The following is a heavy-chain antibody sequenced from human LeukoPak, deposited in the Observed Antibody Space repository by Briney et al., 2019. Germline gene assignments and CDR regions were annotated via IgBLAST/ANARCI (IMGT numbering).Heavy chain of an antibody. CDR2: LYHSGST. CDR1: ETSISRSYYY. Sequence: PSETLSLTCSISETSISRSYYYWGWIRQSPGKGLEWIGSLYHSGSTFYNPSLKTRVTISADTSKNQFSLKLSSVTAADTAVYYCARTYCGGDCYSEPINHYYYYGMDVWGQGTTVTVSS. CDR3: ARTYCGGDCYSEPINHYYYYGMDV. D-gene: IGHD2-21*02. V-gene: IGHV4-39*01. J-gene: IGHJ6*02.